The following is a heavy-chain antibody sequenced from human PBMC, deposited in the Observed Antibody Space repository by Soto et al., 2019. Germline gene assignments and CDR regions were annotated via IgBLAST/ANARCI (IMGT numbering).Heavy chain of an antibody. D-gene: IGHD3-16*02. J-gene: IGHJ6*02. CDR3: AKDLRDYVWGCYRYSYYYYGMDF. CDR2: ISYDGSNK. Sequence: GGSLRLSCAASGFTFSSYGMHWVRQAPGKGLEWVAVISYDGSNKYYADSVKGRFTISRDNSKNTLYLQMNSLRAEDTAVYYCAKDLRDYVWGCYRYSYYYYGMDFWGQGTTVTGS. V-gene: IGHV3-30*18. CDR1: GFTFSSYG.